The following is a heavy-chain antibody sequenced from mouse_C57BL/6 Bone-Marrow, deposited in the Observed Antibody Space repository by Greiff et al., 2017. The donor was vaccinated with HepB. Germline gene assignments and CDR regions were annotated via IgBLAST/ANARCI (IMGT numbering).Heavy chain of an antibody. D-gene: IGHD1-1*01. CDR1: GYTFTSYG. J-gene: IGHJ2*01. CDR3: ARWVTTVVAEVYYFDY. Sequence: VKLVESGAELARPGASVKLSCKASGYTFTSYGISWVKQRTGQGLEWIGEIYPRSGNTYYNEKFKGKATLTADKSSSTAYMELRSLTSEDSAVYFCARWVTTVVAEVYYFDYWGQGTTLTVSS. CDR2: IYPRSGNT. V-gene: IGHV1-81*01.